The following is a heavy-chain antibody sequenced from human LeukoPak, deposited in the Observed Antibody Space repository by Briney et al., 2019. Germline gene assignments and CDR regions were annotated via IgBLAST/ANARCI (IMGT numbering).Heavy chain of an antibody. Sequence: SETLSLTCAVAGYSISSGYYGGWIRQPPGKGLGGIGIIYHSGSTFYNPSLKSRVTISVDTSKNQFSLKLSSVTAADTAVYYCARHVNYDFWSGYRSALDYWGQGTLVTVSS. CDR1: GYSISSGYY. J-gene: IGHJ4*02. CDR3: ARHVNYDFWSGYRSALDY. D-gene: IGHD3-3*01. V-gene: IGHV4-38-2*01. CDR2: IYHSGST.